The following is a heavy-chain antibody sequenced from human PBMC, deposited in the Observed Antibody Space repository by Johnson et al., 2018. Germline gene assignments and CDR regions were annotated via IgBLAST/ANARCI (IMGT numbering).Heavy chain of an antibody. V-gene: IGHV3-15*01. CDR1: GFTFSNAW. CDR3: TTGQSI. D-gene: IGHD6-19*01. CDR2: MKSKTDGGTT. J-gene: IGHJ3*02. Sequence: VQLVQSWGGLVKPGGSLRLSCAASGFTFSNAWMSWVRQAPGKGLEWVGRMKSKTDGGTTDYAAPVKGRFTISRDDSKNTLYLQMNSLKTEDTAVYYCTTGQSIWGQGTMVTVSS.